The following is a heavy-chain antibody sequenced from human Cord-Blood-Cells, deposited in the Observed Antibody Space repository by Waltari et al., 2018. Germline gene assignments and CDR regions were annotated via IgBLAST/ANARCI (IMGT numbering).Heavy chain of an antibody. Sequence: QVQLVESGGGVVQPGRSLRLSCAASGFTFSSSGLHWVRQAPGKGLEWVAVISYDGSNKYYADSVKGRFTISRDNSKNTLYLQMNSLRAEDTAVYYCAKPLSTGYDAFDIWGQGTMVTVSS. D-gene: IGHD3-9*01. CDR2: ISYDGSNK. CDR3: AKPLSTGYDAFDI. V-gene: IGHV3-30*18. CDR1: GFTFSSSG. J-gene: IGHJ3*02.